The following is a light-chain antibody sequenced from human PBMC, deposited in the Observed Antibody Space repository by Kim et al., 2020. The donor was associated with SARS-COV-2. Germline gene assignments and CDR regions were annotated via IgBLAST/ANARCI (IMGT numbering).Light chain of an antibody. J-gene: IGKJ1*01. V-gene: IGKV1-5*03. CDR3: QQYNSYPWT. CDR2: KAS. Sequence: ASVGDRVTITCRARQSISSWLAWYQQKPGKAPKLLIYKASSLESGVPSRFSGSGSGTEFTLTISSLQPDDFATYYCQQYNSYPWTFGQGTKVDIK. CDR1: QSISSW.